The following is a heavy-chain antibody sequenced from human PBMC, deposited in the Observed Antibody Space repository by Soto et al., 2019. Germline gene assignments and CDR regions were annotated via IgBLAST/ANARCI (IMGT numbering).Heavy chain of an antibody. J-gene: IGHJ6*03. Sequence: TLSLTCVISGDSVSSNSAAWNWIRLSPSRGLEWLARTYYRSRWYNDYAVSVRSRITVNPDTSKNQFSLQLTSVTPEDTAVYYCAGTTSHQWYYMDVWGKGTTVTV. CDR1: GDSVSSNSAA. CDR2: TYYRSRWYN. CDR3: AGTTSHQWYYMDV. D-gene: IGHD1-7*01. V-gene: IGHV6-1*01.